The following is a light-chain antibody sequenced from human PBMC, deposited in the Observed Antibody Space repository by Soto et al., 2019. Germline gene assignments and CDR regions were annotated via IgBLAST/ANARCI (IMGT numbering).Light chain of an antibody. CDR2: GVR. CDR3: SSYRTSISYSSSSSLVV. J-gene: IGLJ2*01. Sequence: QSALTQPASVSGSPGQSITVSCTGTSSDIGGYSYVSWYQQHPGKAPKLIIYGVRNRPSGVSNRFSGSKSGNTASLTISGLQAEDEADYYCSSYRTSISYSSSSSLVVFGGGTKLTVL. V-gene: IGLV2-14*01. CDR1: SSDIGGYSY.